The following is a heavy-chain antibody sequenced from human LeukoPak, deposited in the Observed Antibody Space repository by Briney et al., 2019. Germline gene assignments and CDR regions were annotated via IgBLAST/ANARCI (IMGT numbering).Heavy chain of an antibody. J-gene: IGHJ6*02. V-gene: IGHV4-31*03. CDR2: IYYSGST. CDR1: GGSISSGGYY. Sequence: PSQTLSLTCTVSGGSISSGGYYWSWIRQHPGKGLEWIGYIYYSGSTYYNPSLKSRVTISVDTSKNQFSLKLSSVTAADTAVYYCARAVVVPAAPAKSYYYYGMDVWGQGTTVTVSS. D-gene: IGHD2-2*01. CDR3: ARAVVVPAAPAKSYYYYGMDV.